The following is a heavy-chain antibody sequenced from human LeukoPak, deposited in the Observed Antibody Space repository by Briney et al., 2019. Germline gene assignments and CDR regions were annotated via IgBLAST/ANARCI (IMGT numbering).Heavy chain of an antibody. CDR3: ARVGQLGIYYFDY. CDR1: GGSISSHY. CDR2: IYTSGST. V-gene: IGHV4-4*07. Sequence: SETLSPTCNVSGGSISSHYWSWIRQPAGKGLEWIGRIYTSGSTNYNPSLKSRVTVSLDTSKNQFSLKLSSVTAADTAVYYCARVGQLGIYYFDYWGQGTLVTVSS. J-gene: IGHJ4*02. D-gene: IGHD1-1*01.